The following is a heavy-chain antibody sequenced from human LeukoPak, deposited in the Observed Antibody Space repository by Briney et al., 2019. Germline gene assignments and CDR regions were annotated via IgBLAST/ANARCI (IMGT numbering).Heavy chain of an antibody. CDR2: IYYSGST. D-gene: IGHD2-15*01. J-gene: IGHJ4*02. V-gene: IGHV4-59*01. Sequence: PSETLSLTCTVSGGSISSYYWSWIRQPPGKGLEWIGYIYYSGSTNHNPSLKSRVTISVDTSKNQFSLKLSSVTAADTAVYYCARVLGGYFDYWGQGTLVTVSS. CDR1: GGSISSYY. CDR3: ARVLGGYFDY.